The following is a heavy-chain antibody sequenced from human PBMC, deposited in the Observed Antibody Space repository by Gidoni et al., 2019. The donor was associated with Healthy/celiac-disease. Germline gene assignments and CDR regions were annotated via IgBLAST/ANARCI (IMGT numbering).Heavy chain of an antibody. CDR2: IRSKAYGGTT. CDR1: GFTFGDYA. D-gene: IGHD2-15*01. V-gene: IGHV3-49*04. Sequence: EVQLVESGGGLVQPGRSLRLSCTASGFTFGDYAMSWVRQAPGKGLEWVGFIRSKAYGGTTEYAASVKGRFTISRDDSKSIAYLQMNSLKTEDTAVYYCMGYCSGGSCLYGMDVWGQGTTVTVSS. CDR3: MGYCSGGSCLYGMDV. J-gene: IGHJ6*02.